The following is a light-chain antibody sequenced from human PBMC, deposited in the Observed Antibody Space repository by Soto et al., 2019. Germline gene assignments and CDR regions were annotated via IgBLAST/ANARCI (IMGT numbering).Light chain of an antibody. V-gene: IGKV3-11*01. CDR1: QSVSNY. CDR3: QQRVT. CDR2: DIS. J-gene: IGKJ3*01. Sequence: IVLTQSPGTLSLSPEETATLSCRASQSVSNYLAWFQQKPGQPPRLLIYDISKRATGIPARFSGSGSGTDFTLTISRLEPEDCAVYYCQQRVTFGPGTKVDIK.